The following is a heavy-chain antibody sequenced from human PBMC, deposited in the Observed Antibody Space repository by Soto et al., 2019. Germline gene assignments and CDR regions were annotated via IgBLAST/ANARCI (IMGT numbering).Heavy chain of an antibody. CDR1: GYTFTSYG. J-gene: IGHJ5*02. Sequence: GASVKVSCKASGYTFTSYGISWVRQAPGQGLEWMGWISAYNGNTNYAQKLQGRVTITTDTSTSTAYMELRSLRSDDTAVYYCARDLKGFGELSWFDPWGQGTLVTVSS. CDR2: ISAYNGNT. D-gene: IGHD3-10*01. V-gene: IGHV1-18*01. CDR3: ARDLKGFGELSWFDP.